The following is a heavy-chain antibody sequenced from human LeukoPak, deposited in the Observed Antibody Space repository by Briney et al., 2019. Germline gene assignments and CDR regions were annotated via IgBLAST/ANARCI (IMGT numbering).Heavy chain of an antibody. D-gene: IGHD3-9*01. CDR1: GCSISSSSYY. V-gene: IGHV4-39*07. CDR3: AWTYYDILSGYSGVDA. J-gene: IGHJ5*02. Sequence: SETLSLTCTGSGCSISSSSYYWGWIGQPPGKGLEWIGSIYYSGSTNYNPSLKSRVTISVDTSKNQFSLKLNSVTAADTAVYYCAWTYYDILSGYSGVDAWGQGTLVTVSS. CDR2: IYYSGST.